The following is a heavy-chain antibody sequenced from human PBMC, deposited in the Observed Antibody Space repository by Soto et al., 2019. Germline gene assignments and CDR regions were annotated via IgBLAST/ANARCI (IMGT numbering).Heavy chain of an antibody. D-gene: IGHD4-17*01. CDR1: GGSISSSSYY. CDR2: IYYSGST. CDR3: ARSNYGDCGY. J-gene: IGHJ4*02. V-gene: IGHV4-39*01. Sequence: QLQLQESGPGLVKPSETLSLTCTVSGGSISSSSYYWGWIRQPPGKGLEWIGSIYYSGSTYYTPSRKSRVPVSVVTSKNQFSLKLSSVTAADTAVDYCARSNYGDCGYWGRGTLVTVSS.